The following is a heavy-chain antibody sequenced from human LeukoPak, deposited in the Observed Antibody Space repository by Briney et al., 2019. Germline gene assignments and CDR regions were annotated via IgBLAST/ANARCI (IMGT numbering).Heavy chain of an antibody. D-gene: IGHD1-7*01. CDR1: GFTFSSYA. V-gene: IGHV3-23*01. Sequence: GGSLRLSCAASGFTFSSYAMSWVRQAPGKGLEWVSAISGSGGSTYYADSVKGRFTISRDNSKNTLYLQMNNLRAEDTAVYYCATQPPGNWNSRNRWGQGTLVTVSS. CDR2: ISGSGGST. J-gene: IGHJ4*02. CDR3: ATQPPGNWNSRNR.